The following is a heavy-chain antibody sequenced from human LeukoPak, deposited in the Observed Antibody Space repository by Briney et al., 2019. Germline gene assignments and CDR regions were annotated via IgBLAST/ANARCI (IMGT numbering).Heavy chain of an antibody. V-gene: IGHV4-39*01. J-gene: IGHJ4*02. Sequence: SETLSLTCTVSGGSISSSSYYWGWIRQPPGKGLEWIGSIYYSGSTYYNPSLKSRVTISVDTSTNQFSLKLSSLTAADTAVYYCARHVGTYFDYWGQGTLVTVSS. CDR1: GGSISSSSYY. CDR2: IYYSGST. CDR3: ARHVGTYFDY. D-gene: IGHD3-10*01.